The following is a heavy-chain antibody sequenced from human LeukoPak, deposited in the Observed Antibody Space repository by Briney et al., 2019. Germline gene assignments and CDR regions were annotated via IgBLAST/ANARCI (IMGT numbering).Heavy chain of an antibody. D-gene: IGHD6-13*01. CDR1: GFTFSSYA. J-gene: IGHJ5*02. V-gene: IGHV3-23*01. Sequence: PGGSLRLSCAASGFTFSSYAMSWVRQAPGKGLEWVSAISGSGGSTYYADSVKGRFTISGDNSKNTLYLQMNSLRAEDTAVYYCAKDLKRWQQLRWFDPWGQGTLVTVSS. CDR2: ISGSGGST. CDR3: AKDLKRWQQLRWFDP.